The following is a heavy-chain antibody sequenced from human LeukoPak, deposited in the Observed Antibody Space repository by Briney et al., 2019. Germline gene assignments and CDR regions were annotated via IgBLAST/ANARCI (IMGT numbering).Heavy chain of an antibody. CDR1: GGSFSGYY. CDR2: INHSGST. Sequence: PSETLSLTCAVYGGSFSGYYWSWIRQPPGKGLGWIGEINHSGSTNYNPSLKSRVTISVDTSKNQFSLKLSSVTAADTAVYYCARGGRWLQFRDWGQGTLVTVSS. D-gene: IGHD5-24*01. J-gene: IGHJ4*02. CDR3: ARGGRWLQFRD. V-gene: IGHV4-34*01.